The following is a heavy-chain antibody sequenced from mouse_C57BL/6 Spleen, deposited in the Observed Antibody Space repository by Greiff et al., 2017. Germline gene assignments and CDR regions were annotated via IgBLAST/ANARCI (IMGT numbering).Heavy chain of an antibody. Sequence: QVQLQQPGAELVKPGASVKLSCTASGYTFTSYWMHWVKQRPGRGLEWIGRIDPNSGGTKYNEKFKGKATLTVDKPSSTAYMQLRSLTSEDSAVYYGASEEIYYYGSSPYYAMDYWGQGTSVTVSS. J-gene: IGHJ4*01. CDR2: IDPNSGGT. CDR1: GYTFTSYW. V-gene: IGHV1-72*01. CDR3: ASEEIYYYGSSPYYAMDY. D-gene: IGHD1-1*01.